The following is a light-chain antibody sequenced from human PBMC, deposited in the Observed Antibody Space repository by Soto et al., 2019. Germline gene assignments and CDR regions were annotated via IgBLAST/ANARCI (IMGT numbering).Light chain of an antibody. J-gene: IGLJ1*01. V-gene: IGLV2-14*01. CDR3: SSHSSSSAYYV. Sequence: QSVLTQPASVSGSPGQSITISCTGTSSDIGYYDYVSWYQHHSGKAPKLIIYEVNNRPSGVSNRFSGSKSVNTASLTISGLQAEDEADYYCSSHSSSSAYYVFGTGTTVTVL. CDR2: EVN. CDR1: SSDIGYYDY.